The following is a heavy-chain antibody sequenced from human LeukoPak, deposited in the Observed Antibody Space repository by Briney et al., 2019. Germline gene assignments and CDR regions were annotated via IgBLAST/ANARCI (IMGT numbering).Heavy chain of an antibody. CDR3: ARGFKTAMVLL. Sequence: SETLSLTCTVSGGSISSGGYYCSWIRQHPGKGLEWIGYIYYSGSTYYNPSLKSRVTISVDTSKNQFSLKLSSVTAADTAVYYCARGFKTAMVLLWGQGTLVTVSS. J-gene: IGHJ4*02. V-gene: IGHV4-31*03. CDR2: IYYSGST. CDR1: GGSISSGGYY. D-gene: IGHD5-18*01.